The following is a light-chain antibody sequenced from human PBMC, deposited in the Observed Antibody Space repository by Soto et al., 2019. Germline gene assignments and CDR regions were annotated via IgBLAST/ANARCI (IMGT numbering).Light chain of an antibody. V-gene: IGKV1-9*01. CDR1: QGISTY. J-gene: IGKJ5*01. CDR2: AAS. Sequence: IQLTQSPSSLSAFVGDTVTITCRASQGISTYLAWYKQKPGKAPKVLIYAASTLQSGVPSRFSGSGSRTDFTLTISSLQPEDFATYYCQQLNDYPITVGQGTRLEI. CDR3: QQLNDYPIT.